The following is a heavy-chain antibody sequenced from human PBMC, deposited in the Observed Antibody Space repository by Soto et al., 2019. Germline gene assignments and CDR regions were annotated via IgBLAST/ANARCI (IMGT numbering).Heavy chain of an antibody. CDR1: GYTFTSYD. CDR3: ASNSGYENYYYYYMDV. Sequence: EASVKLSCKASGYTFTSYDINWVRQATGQGLEWMGWMNPNSGNTGYAQKFQGRVTMTRNTSISTAYMELSSLRSEDTAVYYCASNSGYENYYYYYMDVWGKGTTVTVSS. CDR2: MNPNSGNT. V-gene: IGHV1-8*02. D-gene: IGHD5-12*01. J-gene: IGHJ6*03.